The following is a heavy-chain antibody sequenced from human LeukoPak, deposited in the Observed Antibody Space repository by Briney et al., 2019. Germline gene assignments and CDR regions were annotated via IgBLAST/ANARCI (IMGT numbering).Heavy chain of an antibody. CDR1: GFTFSDRD. Sequence: GGSLRLSCAASGFTFSDRDMDWVRQAPGKGLEWVGRFRNKEKRRTTEYAASVNGTFTISRDNSNNSVWLQMNSLKTEDTAVYYCALWSYYYYGLDVWGQGTTVTVSS. CDR3: ALWSYYYYGLDV. CDR2: FRNKEKRRTT. V-gene: IGHV3-72*01. J-gene: IGHJ6*02. D-gene: IGHD3-10*01.